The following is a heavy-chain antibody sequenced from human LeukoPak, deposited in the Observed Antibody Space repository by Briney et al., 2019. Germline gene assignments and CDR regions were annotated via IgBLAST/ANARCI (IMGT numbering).Heavy chain of an antibody. D-gene: IGHD6-19*01. V-gene: IGHV3-9*01. CDR3: AKDKRSIAVAGLDY. J-gene: IGHJ4*02. Sequence: GGSLRLSCAASGFTFDDYAMHWVRHAPGKGLEWVSGISWNSGSIGYADSVKGRFTISRDNAKNSLYLQMNSLRAEDTALYYCAKDKRSIAVAGLDYWGQGTLVTVSS. CDR1: GFTFDDYA. CDR2: ISWNSGSI.